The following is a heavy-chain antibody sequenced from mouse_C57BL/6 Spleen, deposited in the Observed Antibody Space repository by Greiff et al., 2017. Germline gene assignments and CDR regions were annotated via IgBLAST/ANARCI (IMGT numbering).Heavy chain of an antibody. V-gene: IGHV1-4*01. D-gene: IGHD2-1*01. J-gene: IGHJ2*01. CDR2: INPSSGYT. Sequence: QVHLKQSGAELARPGASVKMSCKASGYTFTSYTMHWVKQRPGQGLEWIGYINPSSGYTKYNQKFKDKATLTADKSSSTDYMQLSSLTSEDSAVYYCATGGNLDYWGQGTTLTVSS. CDR3: ATGGNLDY. CDR1: GYTFTSYT.